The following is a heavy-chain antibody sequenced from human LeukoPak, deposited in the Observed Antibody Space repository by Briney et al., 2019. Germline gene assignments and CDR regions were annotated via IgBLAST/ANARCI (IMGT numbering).Heavy chain of an antibody. CDR3: ARGGIVATIGHIPVNWFDP. D-gene: IGHD5-12*01. V-gene: IGHV1-46*01. Sequence: VASVKVSCKASGYTFTSYYMHWVRQAPGQGLEWMGIINPSGGSTSYAQKFQGRVTMTRDMSTSTVYMELSSLRSEDTAVYYCARGGIVATIGHIPVNWFDPWGQGTLVTVSS. CDR2: INPSGGST. CDR1: GYTFTSYY. J-gene: IGHJ5*02.